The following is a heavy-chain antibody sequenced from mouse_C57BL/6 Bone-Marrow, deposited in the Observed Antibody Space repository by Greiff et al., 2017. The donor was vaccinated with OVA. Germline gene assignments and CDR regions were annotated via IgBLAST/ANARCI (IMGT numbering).Heavy chain of an antibody. CDR1: GYTFTSYG. J-gene: IGHJ2*01. Sequence: VQLMESGAELARPGASVKLSCKASGYTFTSYGISWVKQRTGQGLEWIGEIYPRSGNTYYNEKFKGKATLTADKSSSTAYMELRSLTSEDSAVYVCARGDYTYFDYWGQGTTLTVSS. D-gene: IGHD2-12*01. CDR3: ARGDYTYFDY. CDR2: IYPRSGNT. V-gene: IGHV1-81*01.